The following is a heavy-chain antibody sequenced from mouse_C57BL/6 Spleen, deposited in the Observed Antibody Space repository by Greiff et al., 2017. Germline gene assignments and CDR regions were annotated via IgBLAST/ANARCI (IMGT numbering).Heavy chain of an antibody. CDR1: GYPFTSYW. Sequence: QVQLQQPGAELVKPGASVKMSCKASGYPFTSYWITWVKQRPGQGLEWIGDIYPGSGSTNYNEKFKSKATLTVDTSSSTAYMQLSSLTSEDASVYYCERRTAQAAWAYGGQGTLVTVSA. J-gene: IGHJ3*01. CDR2: IYPGSGST. CDR3: ERRTAQAAWAY. D-gene: IGHD3-2*02. V-gene: IGHV1-55*01.